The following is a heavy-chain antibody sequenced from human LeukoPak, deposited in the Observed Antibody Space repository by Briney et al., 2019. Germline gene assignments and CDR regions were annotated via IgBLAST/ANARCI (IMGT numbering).Heavy chain of an antibody. D-gene: IGHD5-24*01. CDR2: ISFDGNNE. J-gene: IGHJ4*02. V-gene: IGHV3-30*03. CDR3: ARRDGYNFGY. Sequence: GGSLRLSCAASGFTFSSYGMHWVRQAPGKGLEWVAVISFDGNNEYYADSVKGRFTISRDNSKNTLYLQMNSLRAEDTAVYYCARRDGYNFGYWGQGTLVTVSS. CDR1: GFTFSSYG.